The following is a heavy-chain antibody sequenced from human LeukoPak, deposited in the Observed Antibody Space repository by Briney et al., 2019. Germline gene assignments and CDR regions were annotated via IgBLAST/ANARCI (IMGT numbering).Heavy chain of an antibody. D-gene: IGHD2-15*01. V-gene: IGHV4-59*01. CDR2: IYYSGST. Sequence: PSETLSLTCTVSGGSISSYYWSWIRQPPGKGLEWIGYIYYSGSTNYNPSLKSRVTISVYTSKNQFSLKLSSLTAADTAVYYCARAVLSYCRGGSCPYFDYWGQGTLVTVSS. CDR3: ARAVLSYCRGGSCPYFDY. J-gene: IGHJ4*01. CDR1: GGSISSYY.